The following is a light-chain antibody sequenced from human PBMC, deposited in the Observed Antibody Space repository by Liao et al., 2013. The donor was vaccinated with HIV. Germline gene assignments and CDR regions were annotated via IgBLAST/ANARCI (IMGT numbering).Light chain of an antibody. CDR1: KIGSKS. V-gene: IGLV3-21*01. CDR3: QVWDSSNDHPA. Sequence: SYELTQPPSVSVAPGKTARITCGGDKIGSKSVHWYHQKPGQAPVLLIYYGDDRPSGIPERFSGSASGATATLTISRVEAGDEADYFCQVWDSSNDHPAFGGGTKVTVL. J-gene: IGLJ1*01. CDR2: YGD.